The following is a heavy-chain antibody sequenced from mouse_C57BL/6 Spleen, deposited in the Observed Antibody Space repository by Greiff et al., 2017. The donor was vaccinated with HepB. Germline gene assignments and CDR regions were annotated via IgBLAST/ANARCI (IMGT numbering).Heavy chain of an antibody. CDR3: AREGELLRFDY. CDR1: GYTFTSYW. Sequence: VQLQQPGAELVRPGSSVKLSCKASGYTFTSYWMHWVKQRPIQGLEWIGNIDPSDSETHYNQKFKDKATLTVDKSSSTAYMQLSSLTSEDSAVYYCAREGELLRFDYWGQGTTLTVSS. D-gene: IGHD1-1*01. V-gene: IGHV1-52*01. CDR2: IDPSDSET. J-gene: IGHJ2*01.